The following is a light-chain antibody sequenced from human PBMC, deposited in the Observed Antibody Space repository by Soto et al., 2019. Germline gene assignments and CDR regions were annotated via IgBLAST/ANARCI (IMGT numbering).Light chain of an antibody. J-gene: IGKJ2*01. CDR2: GAS. CDR1: QSFRGL. V-gene: IGKV3-15*01. Sequence: EVVLTQSPVTLSLSPGERATLSCRASQSFRGLLAWYQQKPGQAPRLLIYGASTRATGIPARFSGSGSGTEFTLTISSLQSEDFAVYYCQQYNNGYTFGQGTKLEIK. CDR3: QQYNNGYT.